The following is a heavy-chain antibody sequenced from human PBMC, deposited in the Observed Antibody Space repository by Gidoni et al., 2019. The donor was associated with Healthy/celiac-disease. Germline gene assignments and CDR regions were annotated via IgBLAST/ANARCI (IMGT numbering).Heavy chain of an antibody. J-gene: IGHJ6*03. Sequence: QVQLQESGPGLVKPSRTLSLTWPVSGDHISRGGYYWSWIRQHPGKGLEWIGYIYYSGSTYYNPSLKSRVTISVDTSKNQFSLKLSSVTAADTAVYYCARKLREAYYYYYMDVWGKGTTVTVSS. CDR3: ARKLREAYYYYYMDV. V-gene: IGHV4-31*02. CDR2: IYYSGST. D-gene: IGHD4-17*01. CDR1: GDHISRGGYY.